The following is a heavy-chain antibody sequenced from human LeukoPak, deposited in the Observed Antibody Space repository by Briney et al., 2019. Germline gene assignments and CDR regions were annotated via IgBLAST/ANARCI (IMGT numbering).Heavy chain of an antibody. CDR1: GYTFTGYG. CDR2: ISAYNGNT. D-gene: IGHD1-26*01. CDR3: ARSDHNSWNAFDI. Sequence: ASVKVSCKASGYTFTGYGISWVRQAPGQGLEWMGWISAYNGNTNYAQNLQGRVIMTRDTSTSTVYMEVRSLRSEDTAVYYCARSDHNSWNAFDIWGQGTMVTVSS. V-gene: IGHV1-18*01. J-gene: IGHJ3*02.